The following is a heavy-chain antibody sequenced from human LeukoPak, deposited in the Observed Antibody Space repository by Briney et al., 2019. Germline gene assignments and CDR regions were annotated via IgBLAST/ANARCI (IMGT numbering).Heavy chain of an antibody. CDR3: ARGGYYGSGNDFRFDP. D-gene: IGHD3-10*01. CDR2: IHDSGST. V-gene: IGHV4-59*01. CDR1: GGSITNYY. J-gene: IGHJ5*02. Sequence: PSETLSLTCTVSGGSITNYYWSWIRQPPGKGLEWIGYIHDSGSTKYKSSLKSRVTISVDTSKNQFSLKLNSVTAADTAVYYCARGGYYGSGNDFRFDPWGQGTLVTVSS.